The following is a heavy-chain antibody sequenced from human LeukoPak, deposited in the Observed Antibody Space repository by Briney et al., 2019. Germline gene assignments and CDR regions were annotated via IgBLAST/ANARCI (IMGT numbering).Heavy chain of an antibody. CDR1: GFTVSSNY. CDR3: ARDSNWNGADY. D-gene: IGHD1-20*01. J-gene: IGHJ4*02. CDR2: IKEDGSEK. Sequence: GGSLRLSCAASGFTVSSNYMSWVRQAPGKELEWVANIKEDGSEKYYVDSVKGRFTISRDNAKNSLFLQMNSLRAEDTAVYYCARDSNWNGADYWGQGTLVTVSS. V-gene: IGHV3-7*01.